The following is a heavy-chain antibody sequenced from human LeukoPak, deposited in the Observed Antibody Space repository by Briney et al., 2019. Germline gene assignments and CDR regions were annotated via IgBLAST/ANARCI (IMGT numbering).Heavy chain of an antibody. D-gene: IGHD5-18*01. CDR2: IYSGGST. CDR3: AIEGLAMAFDY. J-gene: IGHJ4*02. CDR1: GFTVSSNY. Sequence: GGSLRLSCAASGFTVSSNYMSWVRQAPGKGLEWVSVIYSGGSTYYADSVKGRFTISRDNSKNTLYLQMNSLRAEDTAVYYCAIEGLAMAFDYWGQGTLVTVSS. V-gene: IGHV3-53*01.